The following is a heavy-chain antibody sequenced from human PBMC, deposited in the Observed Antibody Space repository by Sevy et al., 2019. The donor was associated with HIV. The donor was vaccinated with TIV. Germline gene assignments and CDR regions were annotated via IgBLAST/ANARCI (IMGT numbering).Heavy chain of an antibody. CDR3: ASDQGAGYFDH. CDR1: ADSINSYY. J-gene: IGHJ4*02. CDR2: MSYSAFT. V-gene: IGHV4-59*13. Sequence: SETLSLTCTVSADSINSYYYSWIRQPPGGGLEWIGFMSYSAFTNSNPSLMSRVTLSIDTSKNQISLKLTSVTPADTAIYFCASDQGAGYFDHWGQGTLVTVSS.